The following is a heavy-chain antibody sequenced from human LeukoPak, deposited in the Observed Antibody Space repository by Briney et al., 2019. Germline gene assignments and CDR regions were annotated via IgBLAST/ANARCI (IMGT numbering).Heavy chain of an antibody. CDR3: ARSDTTGTVDY. D-gene: IGHD1-1*01. J-gene: IGHJ4*02. CDR2: INQGGSQE. Sequence: PGGSLGLSCAASGFTFSNYWMSWVRLAPGKGLEWVANINQGGSQEYYVDSVRARFTVSRDNAKNLLYLQMNGLRVEDTAVFYCARSDTTGTVDYWGQGTLVTVSS. V-gene: IGHV3-7*01. CDR1: GFTFSNYW.